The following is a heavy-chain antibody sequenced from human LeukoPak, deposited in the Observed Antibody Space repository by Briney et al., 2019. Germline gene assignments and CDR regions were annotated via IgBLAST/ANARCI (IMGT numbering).Heavy chain of an antibody. Sequence: GGSLRLSCAASGFTFSSYWMSWVRQAPGKGLEWVANIKQDGSEKYYVDSVKGRFTISRDNAKNSLYLQMNSLRAEDTAVYYCARDQIEDYDYVWGRGHTQTRNDYWGQGTLVTVSS. D-gene: IGHD3-16*01. CDR1: GFTFSSYW. J-gene: IGHJ4*02. CDR3: ARDQIEDYDYVWGRGHTQTRNDY. CDR2: IKQDGSEK. V-gene: IGHV3-7*03.